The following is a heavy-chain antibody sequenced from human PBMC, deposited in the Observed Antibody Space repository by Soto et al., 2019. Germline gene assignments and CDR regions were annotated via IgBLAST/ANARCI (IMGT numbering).Heavy chain of an antibody. D-gene: IGHD2-15*01. V-gene: IGHV1-2*02. CDR3: ARDKGAGYGRGGRCFAVYVMDV. CDR2: INPNSGGT. CDR1: GYTFTGYY. J-gene: IGHJ6*01. Sequence: ASVKVSCKASGYTFTGYYMHWVRQAPGQGLEWMGWINPNSGGTNYAQKFQGRVTMTRDTSISTAYMELSRLRSDDTAVYYCARDKGAGYGRGGRCFAVYVMDVWGQGPTVIGSS.